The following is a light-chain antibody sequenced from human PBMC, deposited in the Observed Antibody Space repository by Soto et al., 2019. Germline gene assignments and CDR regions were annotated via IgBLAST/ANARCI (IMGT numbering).Light chain of an antibody. Sequence: QSALTQPASVSGSPGQSITISCTGTSSDIGYYNYVSWYQQYPGKAPKLIIYEVSNRPSGVSNRFSGSKSANTASLTISGLQAEAEADYHYSSYKTGSTLVFGTGTKLTVL. J-gene: IGLJ1*01. V-gene: IGLV2-14*01. CDR2: EVS. CDR3: SSYKTGSTLV. CDR1: SSDIGYYNY.